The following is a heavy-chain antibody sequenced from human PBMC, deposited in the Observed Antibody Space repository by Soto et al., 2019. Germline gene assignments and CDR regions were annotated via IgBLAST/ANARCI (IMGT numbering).Heavy chain of an antibody. D-gene: IGHD2-8*01. Sequence: GGSLRLSCATSGFIFSSYTMSWVRQAPGKGLEWVSSISSTTSYIFYADSVKGRFTISRDNAKNSLYLEMSSLRAEDTAVYYCARDNGSCYTGLCYFDRWGQGTLVTVSS. J-gene: IGHJ4*02. V-gene: IGHV3-21*01. CDR1: GFIFSSYT. CDR2: ISSTTSYI. CDR3: ARDNGSCYTGLCYFDR.